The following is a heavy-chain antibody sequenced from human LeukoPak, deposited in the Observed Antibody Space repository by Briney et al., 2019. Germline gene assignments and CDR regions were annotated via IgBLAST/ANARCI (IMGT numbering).Heavy chain of an antibody. Sequence: PGGSLRLSCAASGFTFDDYAMHWVRQAPGKGLEWVSLISGDDGSTYYADSVKGRFTISRDNSKNSLYLQMNSLRTEDTALYYCAKRNQGGYCSGGSCYDDWGQGTLVTVSS. D-gene: IGHD2-15*01. CDR1: GFTFDDYA. CDR3: AKRNQGGYCSGGSCYDD. J-gene: IGHJ4*02. V-gene: IGHV3-43*02. CDR2: ISGDDGST.